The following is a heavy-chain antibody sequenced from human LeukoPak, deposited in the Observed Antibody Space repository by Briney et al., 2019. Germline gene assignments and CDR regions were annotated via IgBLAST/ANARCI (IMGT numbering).Heavy chain of an antibody. CDR1: GGSITSGGYS. V-gene: IGHV4-30-4*07. CDR2: IYYSGNT. J-gene: IGHJ6*03. D-gene: IGHD3-3*01. Sequence: PSETLSLTCAVSGGSITSGGYSWSWIRQPPGKGLEWIGYIYYSGNTYYNPSLKSRVTISIDTSKNQFSLKLSSVTAVDTAVYYCARDRGRYDLGLGFAYFYYYMDVWGKGTTVTVSS. CDR3: ARDRGRYDLGLGFAYFYYYMDV.